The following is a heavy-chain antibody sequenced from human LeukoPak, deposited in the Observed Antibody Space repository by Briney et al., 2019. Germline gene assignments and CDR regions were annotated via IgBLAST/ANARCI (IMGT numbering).Heavy chain of an antibody. D-gene: IGHD2-2*01. V-gene: IGHV1-2*02. Sequence: ASVKVSCKASGYTFTSYGISWVRQAPGQGLEWMGWINPNSGGTNYAQKFQGRVTMTRDTSISTAYMELSRLRSDDTAVYYCARGPLLRVRYQLLSGLGYWGQGTLVTVSS. CDR3: ARGPLLRVRYQLLSGLGY. CDR2: INPNSGGT. J-gene: IGHJ4*02. CDR1: GYTFTSYG.